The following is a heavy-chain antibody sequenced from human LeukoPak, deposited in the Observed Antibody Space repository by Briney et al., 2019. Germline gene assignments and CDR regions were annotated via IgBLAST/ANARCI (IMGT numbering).Heavy chain of an antibody. CDR2: ISYDGSNK. CDR3: ARDRLRSTTVTTCLGY. Sequence: GGSLRLSRAASGFTVSSNYMSWVRQAPGKGLEWVAVISYDGSNKYYADSVKGRFTISRDNSKNTLCLQMNSLRAEDTAVYYCARDRLRSTTVTTCLGYWGQGTLVTVSS. J-gene: IGHJ4*02. D-gene: IGHD4-17*01. CDR1: GFTVSSNY. V-gene: IGHV3-30*03.